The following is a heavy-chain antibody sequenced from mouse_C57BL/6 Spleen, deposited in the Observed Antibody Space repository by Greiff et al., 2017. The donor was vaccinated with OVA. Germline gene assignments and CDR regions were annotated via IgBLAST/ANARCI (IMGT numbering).Heavy chain of an antibody. Sequence: VQLKQSGPELVKPGASVKISCKASGYSFTGYYMNWVKQSPEKSLEWIGEITPSTGGTTYNQKFKAKATLTVDKSSSTAYMQLKSLTSEDSAVYYCARPFYDPAWFAYWGQGTLVTVSA. CDR1: GYSFTGYY. D-gene: IGHD2-3*01. CDR3: ARPFYDPAWFAY. CDR2: ITPSTGGT. J-gene: IGHJ3*01. V-gene: IGHV1-42*01.